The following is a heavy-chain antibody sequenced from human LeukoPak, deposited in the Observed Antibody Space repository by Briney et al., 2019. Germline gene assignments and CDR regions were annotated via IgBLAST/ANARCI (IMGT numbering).Heavy chain of an antibody. J-gene: IGHJ4*02. V-gene: IGHV4-34*01. CDR2: INHSGST. CDR1: GGSFRGYY. D-gene: IGHD6-13*01. Sequence: NPSETLSLTCTVYGGSFRGYYWSWIRQPPGKGLEWIGEINHSGSTYYNPSLKSRVTISVDRSKNQFSLKLSSVTAADTAVYYCARGGVAAAGSFDYWGQGTLVTVSS. CDR3: ARGGVAAAGSFDY.